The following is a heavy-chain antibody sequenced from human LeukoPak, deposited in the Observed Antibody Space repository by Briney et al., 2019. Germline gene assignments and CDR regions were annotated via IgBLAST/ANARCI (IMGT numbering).Heavy chain of an antibody. CDR2: IYYSGST. V-gene: IGHV4-59*08. CDR1: GGSICSYY. J-gene: IGHJ5*02. CDR3: ARIVVVPAAMSSGYNWFDP. D-gene: IGHD2-2*01. Sequence: SETLSLTCTVSGGSICSYYWSWIRQPPGKGLEWIGYIYYSGSTNYNPSLKSRVTISVDTSKNQFSLKLSSVTAADTAVYYCARIVVVPAAMSSGYNWFDPWGQGTLVTVSS.